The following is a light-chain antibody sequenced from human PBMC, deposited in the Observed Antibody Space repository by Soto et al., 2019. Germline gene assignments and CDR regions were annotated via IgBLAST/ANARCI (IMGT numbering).Light chain of an antibody. J-gene: IGLJ1*01. CDR3: CSYAGSATGYV. CDR2: EVT. Sequence: QSALAQPASVSGSPGQSITISCTGTTSDVGSYNLVSWYQHHPGKAPKLMIYEVTKRPSGFSDRFSGSKSGNTASLTISGLQAEDEAIYYCCSYAGSATGYVFGIGTKVTVL. V-gene: IGLV2-23*02. CDR1: TSDVGSYNL.